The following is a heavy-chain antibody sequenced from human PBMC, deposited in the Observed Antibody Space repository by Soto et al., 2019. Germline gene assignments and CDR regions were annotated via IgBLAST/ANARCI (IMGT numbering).Heavy chain of an antibody. J-gene: IGHJ4*02. CDR1: GFSLTTRGVG. V-gene: IGHV2-5*02. Sequence: QITLKESGPTVVKPTETLTLTCTFSGFSLTTRGVGVGWVRQSPGKAAERLALIYWEDDKRSSTSLKSRLTLTKDTSKNQVVLTMANVDPADTATYYCAHRVLRTVFGLVTTTAIYFDFWGQGTPVVVSS. CDR3: AHRVLRTVFGLVTTTAIYFDF. CDR2: IYWEDDK. D-gene: IGHD3-3*01.